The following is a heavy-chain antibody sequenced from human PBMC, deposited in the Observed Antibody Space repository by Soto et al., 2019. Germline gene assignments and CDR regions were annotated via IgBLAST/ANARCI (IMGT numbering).Heavy chain of an antibody. J-gene: IGHJ4*02. CDR2: INPNSGGT. V-gene: IGHV1-2*04. CDR3: ARGGPHCSGGSCYSFNFDY. CDR1: GYTFTGYY. D-gene: IGHD2-15*01. Sequence: ASVKVSCKASGYTFTGYYMHWVRQAPGQGLEWMGWINPNSGGTNYAQKFQGWVNMNRDTSISTAYMELSRLRSDDTAVYYCARGGPHCSGGSCYSFNFDYWGQGTLVTVSS.